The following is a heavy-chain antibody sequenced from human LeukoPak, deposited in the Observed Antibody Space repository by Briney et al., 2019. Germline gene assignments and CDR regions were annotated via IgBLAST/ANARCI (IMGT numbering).Heavy chain of an antibody. CDR3: ARDLVRLAVADDRRAGSSSWSVGY. J-gene: IGHJ4*02. CDR2: INSNSGGT. CDR1: GYTFTGYY. V-gene: IGHV1-2*02. D-gene: IGHD6-13*01. Sequence: ASVKVSCKASGYTFTGYYMHWVRQAPGQGLEWMGWINSNSGGTNYAQKFQGRVTMTRDTSISTAYMELSRLRSDDTAVYYCARDLVRLAVADDRRAGSSSWSVGYWGQGTLVTVSS.